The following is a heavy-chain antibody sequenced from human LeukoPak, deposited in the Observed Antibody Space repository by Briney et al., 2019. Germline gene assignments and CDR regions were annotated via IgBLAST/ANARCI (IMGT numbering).Heavy chain of an antibody. D-gene: IGHD2-21*01. CDR1: GGSISSSSYY. Sequence: PSETLSLTCTVSGGSISSSSYYWVWIRQPPGKGLEWIGNIYYSGSTYYNPSLKSRVTISVDTSKNQFSLKLSSVTAADTAVYYCADFYCGGDCRIDYWGQGTLVTVSS. CDR3: ADFYCGGDCRIDY. V-gene: IGHV4-39*01. CDR2: IYYSGST. J-gene: IGHJ4*02.